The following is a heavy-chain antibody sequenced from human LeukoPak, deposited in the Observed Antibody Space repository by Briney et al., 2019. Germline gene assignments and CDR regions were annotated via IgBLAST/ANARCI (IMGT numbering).Heavy chain of an antibody. D-gene: IGHD3-3*01. Sequence: SETLSLTCAVYGGSFSGHYWTWIRQPPGKGLEWIGEINHSGSTNYNPSLKSRVTISVGTSKSQFSLKLSSVTTADTAIYFCARRGLRFLESVKYSWFDPWGQGTLVTVSS. V-gene: IGHV4-34*01. CDR3: ARRGLRFLESVKYSWFDP. CDR1: GGSFSGHY. J-gene: IGHJ5*02. CDR2: INHSGST.